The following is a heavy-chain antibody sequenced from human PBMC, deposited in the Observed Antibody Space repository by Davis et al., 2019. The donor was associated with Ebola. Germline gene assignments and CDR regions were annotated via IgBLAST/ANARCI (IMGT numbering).Heavy chain of an antibody. V-gene: IGHV1-46*01. D-gene: IGHD1-1*01. CDR1: GYTFTGYY. J-gene: IGHJ6*02. CDR2: INPSGGST. Sequence: ASVKVSCKASGYTFTGYYMHWVRQAPGQGLEWMGIINPSGGSTSYAQKFQGRVTMTRDTSTSTVYMELSSLRSEDTAVYYCSRGTGTTIDYYGMDVWGQGTTVTVSS. CDR3: SRGTGTTIDYYGMDV.